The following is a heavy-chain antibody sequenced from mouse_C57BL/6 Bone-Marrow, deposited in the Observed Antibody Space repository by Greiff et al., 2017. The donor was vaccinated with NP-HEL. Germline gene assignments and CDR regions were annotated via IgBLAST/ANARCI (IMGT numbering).Heavy chain of an antibody. CDR3: ARRNDYGGPYYYAMDY. CDR1: GFSLTSYA. Sequence: VKVVESGPGLVAPSQSLSITCTVSGFSLTSYAISWVRQPPGKGLEWLGVIWTGGGTNYNSALKSRLSISKDNSKSQVFLKMNSLQTDDTARYYCARRNDYGGPYYYAMDYWGQGTSVTVSS. CDR2: IWTGGGT. J-gene: IGHJ4*01. D-gene: IGHD2-4*01. V-gene: IGHV2-9-1*01.